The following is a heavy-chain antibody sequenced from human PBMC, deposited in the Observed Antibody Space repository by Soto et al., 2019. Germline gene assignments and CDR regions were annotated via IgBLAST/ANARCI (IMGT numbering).Heavy chain of an antibody. D-gene: IGHD1-7*01. CDR2: IYYSGST. CDR1: GGSISSGDYY. V-gene: IGHV4-61*08. J-gene: IGHJ4*02. Sequence: SETLSLTCTVSGGSISSGDYYWSWIRQPPGKGLEWIGYIYYSGSTNYNPSLKSRVTISVDTSKNQFSLKLSSVTAADTAVYYCAREGGYNWNYGIDYWGQGTLVTVSS. CDR3: AREGGYNWNYGIDY.